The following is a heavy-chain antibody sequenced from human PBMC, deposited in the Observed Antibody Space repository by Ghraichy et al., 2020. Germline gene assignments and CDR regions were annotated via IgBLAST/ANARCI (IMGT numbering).Heavy chain of an antibody. CDR2: IKGDGSDK. Sequence: GASLNISCEASGFTFSSHWMTWVRQAPGKGLEWVANIKGDGSDKSYVDSVKGRFAISRDNTKNSLYLQMNSLRADDTAVYYWARGFGTDHWGQGALVTVSS. D-gene: IGHD3-16*01. CDR3: ARGFGTDH. CDR1: GFTFSSHW. V-gene: IGHV3-7*04. J-gene: IGHJ4*02.